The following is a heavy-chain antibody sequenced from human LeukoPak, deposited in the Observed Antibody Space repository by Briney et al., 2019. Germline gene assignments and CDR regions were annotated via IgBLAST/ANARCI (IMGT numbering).Heavy chain of an antibody. Sequence: ASVKVSCKASGYTFTSYGISWVRQAPGQGLEWMGWISAYNGNTNYAQKLQGRVTMTTDTSTSTAYMELRSLRSDDTAVYYCARDKYNYYGSGSYDDTFDYWGQGTLVTVSS. CDR2: ISAYNGNT. CDR3: ARDKYNYYGSGSYDDTFDY. D-gene: IGHD3-10*01. CDR1: GYTFTSYG. J-gene: IGHJ4*02. V-gene: IGHV1-18*04.